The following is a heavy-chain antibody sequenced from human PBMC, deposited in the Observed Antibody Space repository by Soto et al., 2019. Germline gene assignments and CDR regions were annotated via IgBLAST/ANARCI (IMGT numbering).Heavy chain of an antibody. D-gene: IGHD4-17*01. CDR1: GFTFSTFA. J-gene: IGHJ4*02. V-gene: IGHV3-23*01. Sequence: EEQLLESGGGLVQPGGSLRLSCAASGFTFSTFAMSWFRQAPGKGLEWVSALSGSGGTIYYADSVKGRFTISRDNSKNTLYLQMNSLRVEDTAIYYCAKDTYGALGHYWGQGTLVTVSS. CDR2: LSGSGGTI. CDR3: AKDTYGALGHY.